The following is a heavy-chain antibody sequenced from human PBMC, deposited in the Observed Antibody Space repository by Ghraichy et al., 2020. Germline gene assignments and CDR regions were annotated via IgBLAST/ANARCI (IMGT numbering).Heavy chain of an antibody. Sequence: ASVKVSCKASGYTFLIYYIHWVRQAPGQGLEWMGLINPNGDTTKFAQKFQGRVTMTSDTSTSTAYISSLKSDDTAVYYCARGDGGSPDYWGQGTLVTVSS. J-gene: IGHJ4*02. CDR2: INPNGDTT. CDR1: GYTFLIYY. V-gene: IGHV1-46*03. CDR3: ARGDGGSPDY. D-gene: IGHD1-26*01.